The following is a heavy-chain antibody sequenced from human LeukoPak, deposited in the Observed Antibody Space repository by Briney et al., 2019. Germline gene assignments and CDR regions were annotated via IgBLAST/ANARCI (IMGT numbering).Heavy chain of an antibody. CDR2: ISSSSSYI. D-gene: IGHD1-26*01. V-gene: IGHV3-21*01. CDR3: ARASGSYFIDY. Sequence: GGSLRLSCAASGFTFSSYNMNWVRQAPGKGLEWVSSISSSSSYIYYADSVKGRFTISRDNAKNSLYLQMNSLRAEDTAVYYCARASGSYFIDYWGQGTLVTISS. CDR1: GFTFSSYN. J-gene: IGHJ4*02.